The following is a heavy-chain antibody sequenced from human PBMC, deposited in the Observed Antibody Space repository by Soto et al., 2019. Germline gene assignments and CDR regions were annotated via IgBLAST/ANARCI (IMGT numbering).Heavy chain of an antibody. CDR2: IIPIFGTA. D-gene: IGHD2-2*02. V-gene: IGHV1-69*01. CDR3: ARDDIVVVPAAIGDYYYGMDV. J-gene: IGHJ6*02. Sequence: QVQLVQSGAEVKKPGSSVKISCKASGGTFSSYAISWVRQAPGQGLEWMGGIIPIFGTANYAQKFQGRVTITADESTSTAYRELSSLRSEDTAVYYCARDDIVVVPAAIGDYYYGMDVWGQGTTVTVSS. CDR1: GGTFSSYA.